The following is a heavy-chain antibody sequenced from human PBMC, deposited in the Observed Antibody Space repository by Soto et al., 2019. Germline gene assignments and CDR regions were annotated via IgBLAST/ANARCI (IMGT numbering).Heavy chain of an antibody. D-gene: IGHD3-22*01. J-gene: IGHJ3*02. CDR2: IDPSDSYT. Sequence: EESLKTFCKGSGYSFTSYWIIWVLQMPGKCLEWMGRIDPSDSYTNYSPSFQGHVTISADKSISTAYLQWSSLKASDTAMYYCASAYYYDSSGYYWNDAFDIWGQGTMVTVSS. V-gene: IGHV5-10-1*01. CDR1: GYSFTSYW. CDR3: ASAYYYDSSGYYWNDAFDI.